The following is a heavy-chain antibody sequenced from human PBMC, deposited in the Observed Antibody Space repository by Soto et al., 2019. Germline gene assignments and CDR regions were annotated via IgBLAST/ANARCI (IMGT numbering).Heavy chain of an antibody. Sequence: QVQLVQSGAEVKKPGSSVKVSCEAPGGTLSSYAINWVRQAPGQGLEWMGGIIPIFGSANYAPKFQGRVTISADESTSTAYMEVSSLRSEDTAVYYCAGTREIPYYHGMDVWGQGTTVTVSS. CDR1: GGTLSSYA. J-gene: IGHJ6*02. CDR2: IIPIFGSA. D-gene: IGHD2-2*02. V-gene: IGHV1-69*01. CDR3: AGTREIPYYHGMDV.